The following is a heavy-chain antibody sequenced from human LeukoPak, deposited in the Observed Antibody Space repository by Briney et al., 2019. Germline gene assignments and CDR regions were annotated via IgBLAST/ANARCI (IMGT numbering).Heavy chain of an antibody. CDR3: ARHVNYYDSSGYAIDY. V-gene: IGHV4-59*08. D-gene: IGHD3-22*01. CDR1: GASISSYY. J-gene: IGHJ4*02. CDR2: FFSGNT. Sequence: PSETLSLTCSVSGASISSYYCSWIRQSPGKGLEWIGYFFSGNTNYNPSLKSRVTISVDTSKNQFSLKLSSVTAADTAVYYCARHVNYYDSSGYAIDYWGQGTLVTVSS.